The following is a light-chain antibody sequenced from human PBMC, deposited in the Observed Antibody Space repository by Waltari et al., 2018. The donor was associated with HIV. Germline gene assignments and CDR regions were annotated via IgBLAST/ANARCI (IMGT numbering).Light chain of an antibody. Sequence: SYELTQPPSVSVSPGQTARITCSGDALPKRYAYWYQQKPGQAPVLVIYKDIERPSGIPERFSGSSSGTTVTLTISGVQAEDEADYYCQSADSSGTYRVFGGGTKLTVL. CDR3: QSADSSGTYRV. J-gene: IGLJ3*02. V-gene: IGLV3-25*03. CDR1: ALPKRY. CDR2: KDI.